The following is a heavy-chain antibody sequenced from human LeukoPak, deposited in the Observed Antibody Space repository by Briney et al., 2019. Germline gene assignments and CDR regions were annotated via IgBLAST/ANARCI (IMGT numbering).Heavy chain of an antibody. D-gene: IGHD5-18*01. Sequence: GGSLRLSCAASGFTFSSYWMHWVRQAPGKGPVWVSRINSDGSSTNYADSVKGRFTISRDNAKNTLYLQMNRLRAEDTAVYYCARVRGYNYGYNYWGQGTLVTVSS. CDR3: ARVRGYNYGYNY. CDR1: GFTFSSYW. J-gene: IGHJ4*02. CDR2: INSDGSST. V-gene: IGHV3-74*01.